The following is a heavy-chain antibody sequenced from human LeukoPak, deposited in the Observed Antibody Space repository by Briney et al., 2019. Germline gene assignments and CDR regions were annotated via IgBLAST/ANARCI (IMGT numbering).Heavy chain of an antibody. V-gene: IGHV3-20*04. J-gene: IGHJ4*02. CDR2: INWNGGST. Sequence: GGSLRLSCLASKFTFNNYAMTWVRQAPGKGLEWVSTINWNGGSTGYADSVKGRFTISRDNAKKSLYLQMNRLRTDDTALYYCAKGSKGIVVPPDYWGQGILVTVSS. CDR3: AKGSKGIVVPPDY. CDR1: KFTFNNYA. D-gene: IGHD3-22*01.